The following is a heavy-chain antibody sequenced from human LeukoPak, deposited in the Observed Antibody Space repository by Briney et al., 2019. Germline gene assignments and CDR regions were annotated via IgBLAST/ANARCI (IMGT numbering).Heavy chain of an antibody. V-gene: IGHV1-69*01. D-gene: IGHD6-19*01. Sequence: AASVKVSCKASGGTFSSYAISWVRQAPGQGLEWMGGIIPIFGTANYAQKFQGRVTITADESTSTAYMEPSSLRSEDTAVYYCARARSGWYLDYWGQGTLVTVSS. CDR2: IIPIFGTA. CDR1: GGTFSSYA. CDR3: ARARSGWYLDY. J-gene: IGHJ4*02.